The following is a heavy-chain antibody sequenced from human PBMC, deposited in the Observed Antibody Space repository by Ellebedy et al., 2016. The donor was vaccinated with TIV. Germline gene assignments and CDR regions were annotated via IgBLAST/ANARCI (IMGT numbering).Heavy chain of an antibody. CDR1: GYTFTGNY. CDR2: IIPNSGDS. V-gene: IGHV1-2*02. Sequence: AASVKVSCKASGYTFTGNYVHWIRQAPGQGLEWMGWIIPNSGDSKFTQKFQGRVTMTRDTSISTAYMELSVLTSDDTAVYFCARGGGSVTYYSFDHWGQGTLVTVSS. J-gene: IGHJ4*02. CDR3: ARGGGSVTYYSFDH. D-gene: IGHD3-10*01.